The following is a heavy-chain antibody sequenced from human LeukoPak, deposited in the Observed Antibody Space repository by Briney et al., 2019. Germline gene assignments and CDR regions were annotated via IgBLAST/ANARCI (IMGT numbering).Heavy chain of an antibody. CDR3: ARVGSFVGQPNV. J-gene: IGHJ4*02. V-gene: IGHV4-59*01. CDR1: GGFISSYY. D-gene: IGHD3-10*01. Sequence: SETLSLTCTVSGGFISSYYWSWIRQPPGKGLERIGYIYYSGSTNYSPSLKSRVTISVDTSKNQFSLKLSSVTAADTAVYYCARVGSFVGQPNVWGQGTLVTVSS. CDR2: IYYSGST.